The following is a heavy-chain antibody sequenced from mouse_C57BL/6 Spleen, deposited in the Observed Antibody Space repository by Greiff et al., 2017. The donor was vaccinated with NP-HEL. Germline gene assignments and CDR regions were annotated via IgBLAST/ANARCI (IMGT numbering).Heavy chain of an antibody. CDR3: SRRGTTVVAPYNFDY. Sequence: DVQLQESGPELVKPGASVKISCKASGYTFTDYYMNWVKQSHGKSLEWIGDINPNNGGTSYNQKFKGKATLTVDKSSSTAYMELRSLTSEDSAVYYCSRRGTTVVAPYNFDYWGQGTTLTVSS. D-gene: IGHD1-1*01. V-gene: IGHV1-26*01. J-gene: IGHJ2*01. CDR2: INPNNGGT. CDR1: GYTFTDYY.